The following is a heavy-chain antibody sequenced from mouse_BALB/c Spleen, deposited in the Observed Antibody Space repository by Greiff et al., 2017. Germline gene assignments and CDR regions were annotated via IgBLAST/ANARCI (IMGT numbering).Heavy chain of an antibody. Sequence: VQLKESGAELVKPGASAKLSCTASGFNIKDTYMHWVKQRPEQGLEWIGRIDPANGNTKYDPKFQGKATITADTSSNTAYLQLSSLTSEDTAVYYCATVVATDYWGQGTTRTVSS. D-gene: IGHD1-1*01. CDR3: ATVVATDY. CDR1: GFNIKDTY. V-gene: IGHV14-3*02. J-gene: IGHJ2*01. CDR2: IDPANGNT.